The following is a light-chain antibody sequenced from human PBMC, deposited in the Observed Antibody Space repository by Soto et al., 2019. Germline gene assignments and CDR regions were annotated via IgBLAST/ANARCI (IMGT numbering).Light chain of an antibody. V-gene: IGKV3-15*01. CDR1: QSVSSN. CDR2: GAS. CDR3: QQRSNSPRT. J-gene: IGKJ1*01. Sequence: EILMTQSPATLSVSAGERATLSCRASQSVSSNLAWYQQKPGQAPRLLIYGASTRTTGIPARFSGSGSGTEFTLTISSLQSEDFAVYYCQQRSNSPRTFGQGTKVDIK.